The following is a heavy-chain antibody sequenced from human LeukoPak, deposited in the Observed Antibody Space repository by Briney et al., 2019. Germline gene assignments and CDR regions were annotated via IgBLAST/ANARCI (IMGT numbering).Heavy chain of an antibody. CDR2: ISPYNGNT. CDR3: ATYSAAGRTYYFDY. Sequence: ASVRVSCKASGYSFTNYGITWVRQAPGQGLEWMGWISPYNGNTNYAQKLQGRVTMTRDTSTSTAYMELRSLRSDDTAVYYCATYSAAGRTYYFDYWGQGALVTVSS. V-gene: IGHV1-18*01. CDR1: GYSFTNYG. J-gene: IGHJ4*02. D-gene: IGHD6-13*01.